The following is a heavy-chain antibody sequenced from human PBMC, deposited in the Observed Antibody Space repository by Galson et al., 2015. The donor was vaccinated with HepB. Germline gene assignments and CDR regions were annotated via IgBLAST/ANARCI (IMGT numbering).Heavy chain of an antibody. CDR1: GFTFSSYG. J-gene: IGHJ3*02. CDR2: ISYDGSNK. CDR3: AKSLKGPPGDAFDI. Sequence: SLRLSCAASGFTFSSYGMHWVRQAPGKGLEWVAVISYDGSNKYYADSVKGRFTISRDNSKNTLYLQMNSLRAEDTAAYYCAKSLKGPPGDAFDIWGQGTMVTVSS. V-gene: IGHV3-30*18. D-gene: IGHD7-27*01.